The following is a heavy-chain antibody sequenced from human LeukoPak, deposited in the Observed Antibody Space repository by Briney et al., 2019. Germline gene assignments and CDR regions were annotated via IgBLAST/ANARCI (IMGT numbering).Heavy chain of an antibody. V-gene: IGHV3-30*03. CDR3: ARHPNSNWDY. Sequence: PGGSLRLSCAASGFTFSSYGMHWVRQAPGKGLEWVAVISYDGSNKYYADSVKGRFTISRDNSKNTLYLQMNSLRVEDTAVYYCARHPNSNWDYWGQGTLVTVSS. D-gene: IGHD6-13*01. J-gene: IGHJ4*02. CDR2: ISYDGSNK. CDR1: GFTFSSYG.